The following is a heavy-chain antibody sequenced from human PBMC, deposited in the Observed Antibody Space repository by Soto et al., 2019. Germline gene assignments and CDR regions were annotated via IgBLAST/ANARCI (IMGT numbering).Heavy chain of an antibody. Sequence: ASVKVSCKASGGTFSSYAISWVRQAPGQGLEWMGGIIPIFGTANYAQKFQGRVTITADESTSTAYLELSSLRSEDTAVYYCARDEVHCSGGSCSPYWYFDLWGRGTLVTVSS. D-gene: IGHD2-15*01. V-gene: IGHV1-69*13. CDR3: ARDEVHCSGGSCSPYWYFDL. CDR1: GGTFSSYA. CDR2: IIPIFGTA. J-gene: IGHJ2*01.